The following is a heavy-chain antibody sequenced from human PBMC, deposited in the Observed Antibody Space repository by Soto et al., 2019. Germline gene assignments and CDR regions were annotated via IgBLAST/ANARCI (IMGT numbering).Heavy chain of an antibody. CDR3: ARHLPPPYSSSWYGAYYYGMDV. CDR1: GYSFTSYW. V-gene: IGHV5-51*01. J-gene: IGHJ6*02. CDR2: IYPGDSDT. Sequence: PGKSLKISCKGSGYSFTSYWIGWVRQMPGKGLEWMGIIYPGDSDTRYSPSFQGQVTISADKSISTAYLQWSSLKASDTAMYYCARHLPPPYSSSWYGAYYYGMDVWGQGTTVTVSS. D-gene: IGHD6-13*01.